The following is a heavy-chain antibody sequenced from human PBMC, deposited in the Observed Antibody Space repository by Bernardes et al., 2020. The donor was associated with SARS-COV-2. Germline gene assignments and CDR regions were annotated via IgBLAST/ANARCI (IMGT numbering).Heavy chain of an antibody. D-gene: IGHD3-16*01. J-gene: IGHJ4*02. CDR2: ISSNGGTT. CDR1: GFIFSNYA. V-gene: IGHV3-64D*08. CDR3: LRDWGGGAY. Sequence: GGSLRLSCSASGFIFSNYAMHWVRQAPGKGLEYVSVISSNGGTTYYADSVKGRFTISRDNSKNTLFLQMNSLRAADTAVYSCLRDWGGGAYWGQGTLVTVSS.